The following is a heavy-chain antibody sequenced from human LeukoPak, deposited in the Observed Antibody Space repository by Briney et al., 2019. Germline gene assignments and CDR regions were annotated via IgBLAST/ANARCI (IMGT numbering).Heavy chain of an antibody. CDR2: IYYSGST. D-gene: IGHD4-11*01. Sequence: SSETLSLTCTVSGGSISSYYWSWIRQPPGKGLEWIGYIYYSGSTNYNPSLKSRVTISVDTSKNQFSLKLSSVTAADTAVYYCARHGADYSNYYFDYWGQGTLVTVSS. V-gene: IGHV4-59*08. CDR1: GGSISSYY. CDR3: ARHGADYSNYYFDY. J-gene: IGHJ4*02.